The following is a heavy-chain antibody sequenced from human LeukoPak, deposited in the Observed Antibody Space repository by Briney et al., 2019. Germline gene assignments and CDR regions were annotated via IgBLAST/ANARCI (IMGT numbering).Heavy chain of an antibody. CDR2: ISYSGST. CDR3: ARHSICFDP. J-gene: IGHJ5*02. V-gene: IGHV4-59*08. Sequence: SETLCLTCTASGGSISSYYWSWIRQPPGKGLEWIGYISYSGSTNYNPSLKSRVTISVDTSKNQFSLKLTSVTAADTAVYYCARHSICFDPWGQGTLVTVSS. CDR1: GGSISSYY.